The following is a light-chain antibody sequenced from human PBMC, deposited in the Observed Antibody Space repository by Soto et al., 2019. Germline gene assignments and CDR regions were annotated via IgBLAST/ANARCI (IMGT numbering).Light chain of an antibody. CDR3: QQYNNWPRT. Sequence: EIVMTQSSATLSVSPGERATLSCRASQSFSSSLAWYQQKPGQAPRLLIYGASTRATGIPARFSGSGSGTDFTLTISSLQSVDFAVYYCQQYNNWPRTFGQGTKVEIK. V-gene: IGKV3-15*01. CDR2: GAS. CDR1: QSFSSS. J-gene: IGKJ1*01.